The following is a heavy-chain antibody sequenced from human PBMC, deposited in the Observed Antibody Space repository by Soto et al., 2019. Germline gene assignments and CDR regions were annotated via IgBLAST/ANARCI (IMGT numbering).Heavy chain of an antibody. CDR3: VNVLG. CDR2: SSGTGINA. J-gene: IGHJ4*02. V-gene: IGHV3-23*01. CDR1: GFALSGFA. Sequence: EVQLLESGGGLVQPGGSLSLSCAGSGFALSGFAMNWVRQAPGKGLEWVSASSGTGINAYYAESVRGRFTVSRDNSRNTVFFQMNSLRVEDTAVYYCVNVLGWGQGTLVTVSS.